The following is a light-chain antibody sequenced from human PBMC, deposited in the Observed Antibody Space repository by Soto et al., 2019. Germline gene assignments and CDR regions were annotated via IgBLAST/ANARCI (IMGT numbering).Light chain of an antibody. CDR1: SSDVGGYNY. V-gene: IGLV2-14*03. Sequence: QSVLTQPASVSGSPGQSIAISCTGTSSDVGGYNYVTWYQQHPGKAPKLMIYDVSNRPSGVSDRFSGSKSGNTASLTISGLQAEDEGDYYCNSYTSSSTYVFGTGTKVPV. J-gene: IGLJ1*01. CDR3: NSYTSSSTYV. CDR2: DVS.